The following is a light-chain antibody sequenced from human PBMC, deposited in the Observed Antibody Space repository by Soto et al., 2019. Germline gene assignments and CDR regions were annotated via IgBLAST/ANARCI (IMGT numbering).Light chain of an antibody. Sequence: EIVLTQSPGTLSLSPGERATLSCRASQSLTNSFIAWYQQKPGQAPRLLIYDTSSRATGIPDRFSGSGSGTDFTLTISRLEPEDFAVFFCQQYVTSEIIFGQGTRLEIK. CDR3: QQYVTSEII. CDR1: QSLTNSF. CDR2: DTS. J-gene: IGKJ5*01. V-gene: IGKV3-20*01.